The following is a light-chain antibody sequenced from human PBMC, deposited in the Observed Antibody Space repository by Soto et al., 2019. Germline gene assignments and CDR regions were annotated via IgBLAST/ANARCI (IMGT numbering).Light chain of an antibody. CDR2: DTS. CDR1: QNVHSD. J-gene: IGKJ4*01. CDR3: QQYNNWPLT. V-gene: IGKV3-15*01. Sequence: EVVMTQSPDTLSVSPGDGVTLSCRASQNVHSDLAWYQQKPGQAPRLVIYDTSTRATDIPVRFTGGGSGTEFTLTISSLKSEDFAVYYCQQYNNWPLTFGGGTKVEIK.